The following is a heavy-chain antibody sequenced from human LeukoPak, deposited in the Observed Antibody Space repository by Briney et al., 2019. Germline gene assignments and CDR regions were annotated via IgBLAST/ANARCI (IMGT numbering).Heavy chain of an antibody. D-gene: IGHD1-14*01. Sequence: QPGRSLRLSCAGSGFTFGGYGRHWFRQTPGKGLEWVAVIAYDGSRAFYADSVKGPFTISRDNSKNTMSVQMDDLRAEDTAVYYCTRYKNDHFDYWGQETLVTVSS. CDR1: GFTFGGYG. J-gene: IGHJ4*02. V-gene: IGHV3-33*01. CDR2: IAYDGSRA. CDR3: TRYKNDHFDY.